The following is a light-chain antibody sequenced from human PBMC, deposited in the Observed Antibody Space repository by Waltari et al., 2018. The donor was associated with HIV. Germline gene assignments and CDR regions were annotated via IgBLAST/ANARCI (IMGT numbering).Light chain of an antibody. CDR3: SSYTATKILV. V-gene: IGLV2-14*03. Sequence: QSALTQPASVSGSPGQSITISCTGTNSDIGTYNYVSWYQQQSGKAPRLLISEVNNRSSGVSNRFSGSKAGNTASLSISGLQAEDEGKYYCSSYTATKILVFGGGTDVTVL. J-gene: IGLJ2*01. CDR2: EVN. CDR1: NSDIGTYNY.